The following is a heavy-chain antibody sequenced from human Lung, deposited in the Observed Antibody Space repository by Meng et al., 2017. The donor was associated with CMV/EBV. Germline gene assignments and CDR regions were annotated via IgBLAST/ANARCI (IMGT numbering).Heavy chain of an antibody. CDR3: AKGAVGATTSYYFDY. D-gene: IGHD1-26*01. V-gene: IGHV3-33*06. CDR2: IWHDGSKK. Sequence: SGFTLSSYGMQWVRQALGKGLEWVAFIWHDGSKKYYPDSVKGRFTISRDNSKNTLYLEVNSLSGEDTAVYYCAKGAVGATTSYYFDYWGQGTLVTVSS. J-gene: IGHJ4*02. CDR1: GFTLSSYG.